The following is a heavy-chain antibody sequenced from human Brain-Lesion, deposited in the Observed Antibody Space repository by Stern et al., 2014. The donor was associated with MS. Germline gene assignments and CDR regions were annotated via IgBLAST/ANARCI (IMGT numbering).Heavy chain of an antibody. D-gene: IGHD5-18*01. CDR2: IHAGGST. CDR3: ASGYRIFDY. CDR1: GGSISRGSVY. Sequence: QVQLVQSGPGLVKPSQTLSLPCTVSGGSISRGSVYWSWLRPPVGKELVWMGRIHAGGSTFYTPSQKRRVTITTDPSMNQFTLELNSATAADTAIYYCASGYRIFDYWGQGILVTVSS. J-gene: IGHJ4*02. V-gene: IGHV4-61*02.